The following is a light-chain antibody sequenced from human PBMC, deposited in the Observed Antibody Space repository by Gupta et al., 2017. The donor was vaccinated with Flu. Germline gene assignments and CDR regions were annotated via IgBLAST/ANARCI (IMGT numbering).Light chain of an antibody. CDR1: QGVSSY. Sequence: SLTLLLWPQGERATRSSRDSQGVSSYFGWYQQNPGQAPRLIIYDASNRANSSAGRFSGSGAETDFTLTSSIPEDEDFAVYYWQHRSNLLTFGQGTLLEIK. CDR2: DAS. V-gene: IGKV3-11*01. CDR3: QHRSNLLT. J-gene: IGKJ5*01.